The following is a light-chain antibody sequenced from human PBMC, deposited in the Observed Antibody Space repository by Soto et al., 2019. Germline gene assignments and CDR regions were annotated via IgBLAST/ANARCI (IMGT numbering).Light chain of an antibody. J-gene: IGLJ2*01. CDR3: SSYTSSTTLV. Sequence: QSALTQPTSVSGSPGQSITISCTGTSSDVGSYNYVSWYQQHPGKSPKLIIYEVTHRPSGVSNRFSGSKSGNTASLTISGLQTEDEAHYYCSSYTSSTTLVFGGGTKLTVL. CDR2: EVT. CDR1: SSDVGSYNY. V-gene: IGLV2-14*01.